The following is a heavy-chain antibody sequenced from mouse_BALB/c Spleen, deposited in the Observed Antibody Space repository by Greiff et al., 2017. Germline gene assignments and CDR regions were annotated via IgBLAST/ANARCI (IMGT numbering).Heavy chain of an antibody. V-gene: IGHV1-54*01. Sequence: QVQLQQSGAELVRPGTSVKVSCKASGYAFTNYLIEWVKQRPGQGLEWIGVINPGSGGTNYNEKFKGKATLTADKSSSTAYMPLSSLTSDDSAVYFCARRDGNYDYYAMDDWGQGTSVTVSS. J-gene: IGHJ4*01. CDR3: ARRDGNYDYYAMDD. CDR1: GYAFTNYL. CDR2: INPGSGGT. D-gene: IGHD2-1*01.